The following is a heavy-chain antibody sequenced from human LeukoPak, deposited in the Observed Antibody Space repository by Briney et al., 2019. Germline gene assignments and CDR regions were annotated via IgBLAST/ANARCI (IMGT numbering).Heavy chain of an antibody. D-gene: IGHD3-22*01. J-gene: IGHJ5*02. Sequence: GGSLRLSCAASGFTFRTYGMHWVRQTPGKGLEWVAFLWFDGSHQYYADSVRGRFIISRDNSNNTLYLQMNSLRADDTAVYYCARDGNYFDTTPNWFDTWGQGTLVTASS. CDR2: LWFDGSHQ. CDR3: ARDGNYFDTTPNWFDT. V-gene: IGHV3-33*01. CDR1: GFTFRTYG.